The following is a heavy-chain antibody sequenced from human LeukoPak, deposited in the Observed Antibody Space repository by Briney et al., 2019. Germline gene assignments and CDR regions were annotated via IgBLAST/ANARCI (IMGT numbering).Heavy chain of an antibody. D-gene: IGHD7-27*01. Sequence: PGGSLRLSCAASGFRFSNYAMSWVRRAPGKRLEWVSSITGSGDKTYYADSVKGRFTISRDNSKNTLYLQMNSLRAEDTAVYYCAQLGILSPADYWGQGTLVTVSS. CDR2: ITGSGDKT. CDR1: GFRFSNYA. J-gene: IGHJ4*02. CDR3: AQLGILSPADY. V-gene: IGHV3-23*01.